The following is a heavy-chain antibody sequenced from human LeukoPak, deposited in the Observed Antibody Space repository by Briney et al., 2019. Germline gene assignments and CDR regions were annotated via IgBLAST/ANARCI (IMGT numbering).Heavy chain of an antibody. D-gene: IGHD3-3*01. CDR1: GFTFSSYA. CDR2: ISGSGGST. J-gene: IGHJ4*02. CDR3: AKDTITIFGVVIPFDY. Sequence: GGSLRLSCAASGFTFSSYAMSWVRQAPGKGLEWVSAISGSGGSTYYADSVKGRFTIPRDNSKNTLYLQMNSLRAEDTAVYYCAKDTITIFGVVIPFDYWGQGTLVTVSS. V-gene: IGHV3-23*01.